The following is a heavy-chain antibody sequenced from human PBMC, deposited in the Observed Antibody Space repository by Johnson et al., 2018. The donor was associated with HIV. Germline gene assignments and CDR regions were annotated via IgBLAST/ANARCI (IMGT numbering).Heavy chain of an antibody. Sequence: EVQLVESGGGLVQPGESLRLSCVVSGFTFGTYWMTWVRQAPGNGLEWVATIKLDGSDKYYLDSVKGRFTISRENAKNSLYLQVNSLRAGDTALYYCARGSYDGDAFDIWGQGTMVTVSS. CDR1: GFTFGTYW. J-gene: IGHJ3*02. CDR2: IKLDGSDK. V-gene: IGHV3-7*01. D-gene: IGHD1-26*01. CDR3: ARGSYDGDAFDI.